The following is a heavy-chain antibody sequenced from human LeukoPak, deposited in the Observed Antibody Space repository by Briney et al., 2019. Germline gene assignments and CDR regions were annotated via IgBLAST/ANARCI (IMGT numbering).Heavy chain of an antibody. D-gene: IGHD2-2*01. V-gene: IGHV3-53*01. J-gene: IGHJ3*02. CDR3: ARFSPICSSTSCYDAFDI. CDR1: GFTVSSNY. CDR2: IYSGGST. Sequence: GGSLRLSCAASGFTVSSNYMSWVRQAPGKGLEWVSVIYSGGSTYYADSVKGRFTISRDNSKNTLYLQMNSLRAEDTAVYYCARFSPICSSTSCYDAFDIWGQGTMVTVSS.